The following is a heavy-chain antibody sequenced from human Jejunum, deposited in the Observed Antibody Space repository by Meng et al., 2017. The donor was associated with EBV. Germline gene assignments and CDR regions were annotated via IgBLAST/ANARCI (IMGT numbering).Heavy chain of an antibody. CDR2: TSYDETDK. CDR3: ARGGGSRSWSFDY. Sequence: VPVVESGGGLVHAGRALMLYCEAAGFTFSGFAMHRIRQAPGKGLEWVALTSYDETDKYYADSLKGRFIISRDNSNNTLSLQMNSLRAEDSAVYYCARGGGSRSWSFDYWGQGTLVTVSS. D-gene: IGHD6-13*01. V-gene: IGHV3-30-3*01. J-gene: IGHJ4*02. CDR1: GFTFSGFA.